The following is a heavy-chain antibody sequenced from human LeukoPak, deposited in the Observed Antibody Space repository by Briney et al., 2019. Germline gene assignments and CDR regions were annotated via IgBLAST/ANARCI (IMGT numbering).Heavy chain of an antibody. CDR2: IYYGGST. J-gene: IGHJ4*02. Sequence: SETLSLTCTVSGGSFSTYYWSWIRQPPGKGLEWIGYIYYGGSTDYNPSLKSRVTMSLDTSKNQFSLNLRSVTAADTAVYYCTRAVITFGAAVAKGFDSWGQGTLVTVSS. D-gene: IGHD3-16*01. CDR3: TRAVITFGAAVAKGFDS. CDR1: GGSFSTYY. V-gene: IGHV4-59*01.